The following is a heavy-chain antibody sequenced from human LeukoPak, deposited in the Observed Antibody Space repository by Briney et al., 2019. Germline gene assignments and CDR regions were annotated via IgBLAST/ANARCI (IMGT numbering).Heavy chain of an antibody. J-gene: IGHJ6*02. Sequence: GGSLRLSCTASGFTFGDYAMSWFRQAPGKGLEWVGFIRSKAYGGTTEYAASVKGRFTISRDDSKSIAYLQMNSLKTEDTAVYYCTRDRGTVTTSDYYYYGMDVWGQGTTVTVSS. CDR1: GFTFGDYA. CDR3: TRDRGTVTTSDYYYYGMDV. CDR2: IRSKAYGGTT. V-gene: IGHV3-49*03. D-gene: IGHD4-17*01.